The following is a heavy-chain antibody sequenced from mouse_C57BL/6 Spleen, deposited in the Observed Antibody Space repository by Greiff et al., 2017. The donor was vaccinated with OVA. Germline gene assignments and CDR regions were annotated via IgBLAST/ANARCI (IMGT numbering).Heavy chain of an antibody. V-gene: IGHV1-53*01. CDR2: INPSNGGT. CDR1: GYTFTSYW. Sequence: QVQLQQPGTELVKPGASVKLSCKASGYTFTSYWMHWVKQRPGQGLEWIGNINPSNGGTNYNEKFKSKATLTVDKSSSTAYMQLSSLTSEDSAVYYCARTGDYYGSRIYAMDYWGQGTSVTVSS. D-gene: IGHD1-1*01. J-gene: IGHJ4*01. CDR3: ARTGDYYGSRIYAMDY.